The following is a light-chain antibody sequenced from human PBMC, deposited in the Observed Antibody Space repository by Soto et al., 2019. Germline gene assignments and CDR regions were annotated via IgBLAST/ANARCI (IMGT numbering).Light chain of an antibody. Sequence: SYELTQPPSVSVAPGQTARITCGGNNIGHKRVHWYQQKPGQAPVLVVYDDSDRPSEIPERFSGSNSGTAATLTISRVEAGDEADYYCQVWDSSRDQPGYVFAAETKVTVL. J-gene: IGLJ1*01. CDR1: NIGHKR. CDR2: DDS. V-gene: IGLV3-21*02. CDR3: QVWDSSRDQPGYV.